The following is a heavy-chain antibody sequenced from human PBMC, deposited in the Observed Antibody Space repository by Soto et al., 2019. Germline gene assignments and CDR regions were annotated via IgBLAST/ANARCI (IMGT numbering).Heavy chain of an antibody. D-gene: IGHD1-26*01. J-gene: IGHJ4*02. CDR1: GFTFSNYG. CDR2: LPEIGTNT. Sequence: GGSPRLSCAASGFTFSNYGMSWVRQAPGKGLEWVSALPEIGTNTYYADSVKGRFTISRDNSKNTLFLQINNLRAGDTAVYYCAKKSGVGATWYFDYCGQGTLVTVSS. CDR3: AKKSGVGATWYFDY. V-gene: IGHV3-23*01.